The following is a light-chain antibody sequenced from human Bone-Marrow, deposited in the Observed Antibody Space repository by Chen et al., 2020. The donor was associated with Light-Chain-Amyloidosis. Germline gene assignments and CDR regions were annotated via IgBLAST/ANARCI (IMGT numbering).Light chain of an antibody. V-gene: IGKV1-6*01. CDR2: AAS. Sequence: AIQMTQSPSSLSASVGDRVTITCRASQGIRTDLGWYQQKPGKAPKLLIYAASSLESGVPSRFSGGGSDTDLTLTISSLQPEDFATYYCLQDYFYPPTFGQGTKVEIK. CDR3: LQDYFYPPT. CDR1: QGIRTD. J-gene: IGKJ1*01.